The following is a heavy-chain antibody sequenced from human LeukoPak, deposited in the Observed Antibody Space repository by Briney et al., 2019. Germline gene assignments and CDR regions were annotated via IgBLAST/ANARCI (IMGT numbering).Heavy chain of an antibody. J-gene: IGHJ4*02. V-gene: IGHV5-51*01. Sequence: GESLKISCKGSGYTFTTHWIGWVRQMPGKGLEWMGIIYPGDSDTRYSPSVQGQVTISADKSISTAYLQWSSLKASDTAMYYCARATWIQRNFDYWGQGTLVTVSS. CDR2: IYPGDSDT. CDR1: GYTFTTHW. D-gene: IGHD5-18*01. CDR3: ARATWIQRNFDY.